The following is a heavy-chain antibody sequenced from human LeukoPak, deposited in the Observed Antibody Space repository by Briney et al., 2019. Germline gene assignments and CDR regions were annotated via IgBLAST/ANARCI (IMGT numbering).Heavy chain of an antibody. Sequence: GGSLRLSCAASGFTFSDYYMSWIRQAPGKGLEWVSYISSSGSTIYYADSVKGRFTISRDNAKNSLYLQMNSLRAEDTAVYYCARAPFDYYGSGTVGAFDIWGQGTMVTVSS. J-gene: IGHJ3*02. D-gene: IGHD3-10*01. CDR3: ARAPFDYYGSGTVGAFDI. V-gene: IGHV3-11*04. CDR1: GFTFSDYY. CDR2: ISSSGSTI.